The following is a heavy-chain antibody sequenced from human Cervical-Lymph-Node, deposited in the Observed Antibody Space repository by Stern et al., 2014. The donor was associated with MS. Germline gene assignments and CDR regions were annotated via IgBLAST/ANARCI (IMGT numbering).Heavy chain of an antibody. D-gene: IGHD1-7*01. CDR2: IIPALSIT. J-gene: IGHJ4*02. V-gene: IGHV1-69*04. CDR1: GGPFTTFA. CDR3: ARGRTQNSRLDY. Sequence: DQLVESGAEVKKPGSSMTVSCKVSGGPFTTFAVSWVRQAPGQGLEWMGRIIPALSITNYTQKFQGRVTITADRSTSTAYMHLSGLTSDDTAVYYCARGRTQNSRLDYWGQGSLVAVSS.